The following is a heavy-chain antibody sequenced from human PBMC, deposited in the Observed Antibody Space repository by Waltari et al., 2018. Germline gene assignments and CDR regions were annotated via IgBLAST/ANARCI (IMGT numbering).Heavy chain of an antibody. CDR1: GAPITGYY. V-gene: IGHV4-59*01. D-gene: IGHD4-17*01. J-gene: IGHJ4*02. CDR2: IYYNGNT. CDR3: AREIYGGNSRPYDY. Sequence: QVQLQESGPGLVKPSETLSLTCTVSGAPITGYYWSWIRQPPGKGLEWIGHIYYNGNTDYNPSLKSRVTISVDTSKNQFSLKLSSVTAADTAVYYCAREIYGGNSRPYDYWGQGTLVTVSS.